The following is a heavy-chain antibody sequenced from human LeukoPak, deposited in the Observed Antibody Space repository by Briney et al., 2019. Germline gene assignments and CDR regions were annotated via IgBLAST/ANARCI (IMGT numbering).Heavy chain of an antibody. CDR1: GFTFSNYA. CDR2: IRYNIENT. V-gene: IGHV3-23*01. D-gene: IGHD3-9*01. J-gene: IGHJ4*02. Sequence: GGSLRLSCAASGFTFSNYAMGWVRQAPGKGPEWVSRIRYNIENTHYADAVQGRFTISRDNSKNTLYLQMNSLRAEDTPRYYCAKASTRDTGYYFDSWGQGTLVAVSS. CDR3: AKASTRDTGYYFDS.